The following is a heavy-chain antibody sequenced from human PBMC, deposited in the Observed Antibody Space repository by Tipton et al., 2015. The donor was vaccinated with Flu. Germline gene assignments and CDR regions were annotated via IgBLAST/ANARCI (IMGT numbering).Heavy chain of an antibody. Sequence: TLSLTCTVSGYSMRSDYFWGWIRQPPGKGLEFIGSFFNRGSTYYNPSLKTRVTISVDTSKNQFSLKLSSVTAADTAVYYCVRSIGDGYNSDAFDIWGQGTMVTVSS. CDR3: VRSIGDGYNSDAFDI. CDR2: FFNRGST. J-gene: IGHJ3*02. CDR1: GYSMRSDYF. D-gene: IGHD5-24*01. V-gene: IGHV4-38-2*02.